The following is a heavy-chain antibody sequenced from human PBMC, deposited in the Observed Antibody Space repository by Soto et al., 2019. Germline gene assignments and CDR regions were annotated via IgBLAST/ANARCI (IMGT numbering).Heavy chain of an antibody. D-gene: IGHD5-12*01. CDR2: MNPNSGNT. V-gene: IGHV1-8*02. CDR1: GGTFSSYT. J-gene: IGHJ6*03. Sequence: QVQLVQSGAEVKKPGSSVKVSCKASGGTFSSYTISWVRQATGQGLEWMGWMNPNSGNTGYAQKFQGRVTMTRNTSISTAYMELSSLRSEDTAVYYCARDRRYSGYYYYMDVWGKGTTVTVSS. CDR3: ARDRRYSGYYYYMDV.